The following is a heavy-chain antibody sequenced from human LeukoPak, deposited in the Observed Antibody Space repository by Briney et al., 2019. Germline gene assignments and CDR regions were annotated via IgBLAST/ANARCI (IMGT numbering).Heavy chain of an antibody. Sequence: ASVKVSCKASGYTFNGFYLHWVRQAPGQGLEWMGWINPNSGGTNYAQKFQGRVTMTRDTSISTAYMELSRLRSDDTAVYYCARVLRYFDWLLFWGQGTLVTVSS. D-gene: IGHD3-9*01. CDR2: INPNSGGT. CDR1: GYTFNGFY. V-gene: IGHV1-2*02. J-gene: IGHJ4*02. CDR3: ARVLRYFDWLLF.